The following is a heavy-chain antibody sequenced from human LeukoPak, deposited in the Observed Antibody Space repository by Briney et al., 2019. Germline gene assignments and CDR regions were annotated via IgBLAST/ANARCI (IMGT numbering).Heavy chain of an antibody. CDR3: AKDRIYYGSGNYYNPPPSSFDY. J-gene: IGHJ4*02. D-gene: IGHD3-10*01. CDR2: ISGSGGIT. V-gene: IGHV3-23*01. Sequence: GGSLRLSCAASGFTFSSYAMNWVRQAPGEGLEWVSGISGSGGITYYADSVKGRFTISRDNSKNTLYLQMSSLRAEDTAVYYCAKDRIYYGSGNYYNPPPSSFDYWGQGTLVTVPS. CDR1: GFTFSSYA.